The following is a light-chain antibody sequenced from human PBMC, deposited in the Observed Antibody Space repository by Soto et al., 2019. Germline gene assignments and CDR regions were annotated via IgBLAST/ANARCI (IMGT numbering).Light chain of an antibody. CDR3: TSYTSSRTVV. CDR2: DVS. CDR1: SSDVGGYNY. J-gene: IGLJ2*01. V-gene: IGLV2-14*01. Sequence: QSALTQPASVSGSPGQSITISCTGTSSDVGGYNYVSWYQQHPGKAPKLMIYDVSNRPSGVSDRFSGSESGNTASLTISGLQAEDEAAYYCTSYTSSRTVVFGGGTKLTVL.